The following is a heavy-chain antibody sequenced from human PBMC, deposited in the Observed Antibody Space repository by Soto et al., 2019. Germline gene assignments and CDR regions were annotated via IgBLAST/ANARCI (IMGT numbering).Heavy chain of an antibody. CDR2: ISGSGDST. J-gene: IGHJ6*02. Sequence: GGSLRLSCAASGSTFGSYAMSWVRQAPGKGLEWVSVISGSGDSTYYADSVRGRFTISRDNSKNTLYLQMNSLRAEDTAVYYCAKDRDGAAAGPTKFYGMDVWGQGTTVTVSS. CDR1: GSTFGSYA. CDR3: AKDRDGAAAGPTKFYGMDV. V-gene: IGHV3-23*01. D-gene: IGHD6-13*01.